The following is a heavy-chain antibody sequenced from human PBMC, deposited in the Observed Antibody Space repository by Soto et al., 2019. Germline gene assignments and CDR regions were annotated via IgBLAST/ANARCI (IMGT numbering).Heavy chain of an antibody. V-gene: IGHV4-59*08. Sequence: SSETLSLTCTVSGGSISSYYWSWIRQPPGKGLEWIGYIYYSGSTNYNPSLKSRVTISVDTSKNQFSLKLSSVTAADTAVYYCARLQDYNYYYMDVWGKGTTVTVSS. CDR2: IYYSGST. CDR1: GGSISSYY. CDR3: ARLQDYNYYYMDV. J-gene: IGHJ6*03.